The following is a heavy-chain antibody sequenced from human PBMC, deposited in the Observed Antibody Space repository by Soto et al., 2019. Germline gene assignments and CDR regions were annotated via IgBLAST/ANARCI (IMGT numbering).Heavy chain of an antibody. CDR1: GGTFSSYA. V-gene: IGHV1-69*13. CDR3: ARRVFPRVQEYQLLSRAYAFDI. CDR2: IIPIFGTA. J-gene: IGHJ3*02. Sequence: GASVKVSCKASGGTFSSYAISWVRQAPGQGLEWMGGIIPIFGTANYAQKFQGRVTITADESTSTAYMELRSLRSEDTAVYYCARRVFPRVQEYQLLSRAYAFDIWGQATMVTVSS. D-gene: IGHD2-2*01.